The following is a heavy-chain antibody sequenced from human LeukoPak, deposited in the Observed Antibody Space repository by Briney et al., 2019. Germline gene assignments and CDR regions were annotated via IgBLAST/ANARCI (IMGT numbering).Heavy chain of an antibody. CDR2: IIPIFGTA. CDR1: GGTFSSYA. Sequence: GASVKVSCKASGGTFSSYAISWVRQAPGQGLEWMGGIIPIFGTANYAQKFQGRVTITADKSTSTAYMELSSLRSEDTAVYYCARVSGIVGASDAFDIWGQGAMVTVSS. J-gene: IGHJ3*02. V-gene: IGHV1-69*06. CDR3: ARVSGIVGASDAFDI. D-gene: IGHD1-26*01.